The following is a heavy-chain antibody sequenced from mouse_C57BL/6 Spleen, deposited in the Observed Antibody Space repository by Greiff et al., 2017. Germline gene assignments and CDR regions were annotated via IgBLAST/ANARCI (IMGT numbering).Heavy chain of an antibody. CDR1: GFSLTSYA. D-gene: IGHD1-1*01. Sequence: VKVVESGPGLVAPSQSLSITCTVSGFSLTSYAISWVRQPPGKGLEWLGVIWTGGGTNYNSALKSRLSIGKDNSKSQVFLKMNSLQTDDTARYYCARINYGSSYWYFDVWGTGTTVTVSS. J-gene: IGHJ1*03. CDR2: IWTGGGT. CDR3: ARINYGSSYWYFDV. V-gene: IGHV2-9-1*01.